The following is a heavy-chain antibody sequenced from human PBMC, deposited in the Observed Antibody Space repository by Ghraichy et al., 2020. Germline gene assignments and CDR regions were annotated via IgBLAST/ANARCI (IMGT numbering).Heavy chain of an antibody. J-gene: IGHJ4*02. CDR3: ARDYDPAAGAISNFDY. Sequence: GGSLRLSCAASGFTFSSYWMSWVRQAPGKGLEWVANIKQDGSEKYYVDSVKGRFTISRDNAKNSLYLQMHSRRAEDTAVYYCARDYDPAAGAISNFDYWGQGTLVTVSS. V-gene: IGHV3-7*03. D-gene: IGHD6-13*01. CDR2: IKQDGSEK. CDR1: GFTFSSYW.